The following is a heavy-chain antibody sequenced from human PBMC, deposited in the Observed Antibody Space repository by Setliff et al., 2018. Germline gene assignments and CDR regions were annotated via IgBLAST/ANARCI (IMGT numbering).Heavy chain of an antibody. CDR2: INTNTGNP. CDR3: ARGSRFGTIVYRGDYYLDV. D-gene: IGHD3-10*01. J-gene: IGHJ6*03. CDR1: GYTFSSYA. Sequence: ASVKVSCKASGYTFSSYAMNWVRQAPGQGLEWMGWINTNTGNPTYAQDFTGRFVFSLDTSVSTAYLQISSLKAEDTAIYYCARGSRFGTIVYRGDYYLDVWGKGTTVTVSS. V-gene: IGHV7-4-1*02.